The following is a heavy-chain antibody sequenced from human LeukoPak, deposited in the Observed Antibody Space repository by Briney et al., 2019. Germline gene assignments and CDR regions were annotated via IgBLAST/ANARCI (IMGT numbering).Heavy chain of an antibody. D-gene: IGHD6-13*01. CDR1: GFSFSTYA. V-gene: IGHV3-23*01. J-gene: IGHJ3*01. CDR3: ARCQIAAAGTGAFDV. Sequence: PGGSLRLSCAASGFSFSTYAMTWVRQAPGKGLEWVSAFSATDGSTQYAESVKGRFTISKDSTTNTLFLQINSLRAEDTAVYYCARCQIAAAGTGAFDVWGQGTMVNVSS. CDR2: FSATDGST.